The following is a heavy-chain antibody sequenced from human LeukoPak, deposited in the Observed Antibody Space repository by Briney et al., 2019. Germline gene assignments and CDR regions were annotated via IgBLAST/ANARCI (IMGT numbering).Heavy chain of an antibody. CDR1: GNTFTGYY. CDR3: ARPSSGRLTGHAFDI. D-gene: IGHD7-27*01. CDR2: INPNSGGT. Sequence: ASVKVSCKASGNTFTGYYMHWVRQAPGQGLEWMGWINPNSGGTNYAQKVYGRVTMTTDTSTSTAYMELRSLRSDDTAVYYCARPSSGRLTGHAFDIWGQGAMVTVSS. J-gene: IGHJ3*02. V-gene: IGHV1-2*02.